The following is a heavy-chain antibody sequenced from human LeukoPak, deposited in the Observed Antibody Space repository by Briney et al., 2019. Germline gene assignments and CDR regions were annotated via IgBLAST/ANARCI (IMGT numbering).Heavy chain of an antibody. CDR1: GYTFTSYA. CDR2: INTNTGNP. CDR3: ARSPSASMVRGVPRWFDP. D-gene: IGHD3-10*01. J-gene: IGHJ5*02. V-gene: IGHV7-4-1*02. Sequence: ASVKVSCKASGYTFTSYAMNWVRQAPGQGLEWMGWINTNTGNPTYAQGFTGRFVFSLDTSVSTAYLQISSLKAEDTAVYYCARSPSASMVRGVPRWFDPWGQGTLVTVSS.